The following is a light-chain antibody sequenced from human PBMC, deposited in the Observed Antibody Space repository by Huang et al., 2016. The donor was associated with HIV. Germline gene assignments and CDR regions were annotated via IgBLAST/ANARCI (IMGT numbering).Light chain of an antibody. J-gene: IGKJ1*01. CDR3: QQYSKWPPWT. V-gene: IGKV3-15*01. CDR2: GAS. CDR1: QSVSNN. Sequence: EIVMTQSPATLSVSPGERATLTCRASQSVSNNLAWYQQKPGQAPRLLVYGASTRATGIPARVSGSGSGTEFTLTISSLQSEDFTVYYCQQYSKWPPWTFGQGTKVEIK.